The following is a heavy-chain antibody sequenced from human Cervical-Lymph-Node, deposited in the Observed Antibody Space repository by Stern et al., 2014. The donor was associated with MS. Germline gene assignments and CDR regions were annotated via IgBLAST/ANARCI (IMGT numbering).Heavy chain of an antibody. CDR2: INPSGGSP. CDR3: ARSGREMITFGTVIADHAFDI. V-gene: IGHV1-46*01. D-gene: IGHD3-16*02. J-gene: IGHJ3*02. CDR1: GHTFIDYY. Sequence: QLVQSGAEVKKPGASVKVSCKASGHTFIDYYMHWVRQAPGQGLEWMGIINPSGGSPNYAQKFQGRVTMTRDPSTSTVYMELSSLRSEDTAVYFCARSGREMITFGTVIADHAFDIWGQGTMVTVSS.